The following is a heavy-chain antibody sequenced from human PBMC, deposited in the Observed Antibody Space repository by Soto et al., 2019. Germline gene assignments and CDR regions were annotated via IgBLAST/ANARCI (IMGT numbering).Heavy chain of an antibody. Sequence: GGSLRLSCAASGFTFSSYSMSWVRQAPGKGLEWISHISISGTTIYYADSVKGRFTISRDNAKNSLYLQMNSLRDEDTAVYYCATVPHYWGQGTLVTVSS. CDR3: ATVPHY. V-gene: IGHV3-48*02. J-gene: IGHJ4*02. CDR2: ISISGTTI. CDR1: GFTFSSYS.